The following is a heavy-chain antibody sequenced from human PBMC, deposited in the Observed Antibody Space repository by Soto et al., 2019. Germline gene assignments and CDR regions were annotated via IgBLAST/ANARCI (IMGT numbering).Heavy chain of an antibody. J-gene: IGHJ4*01. CDR1: GGTFSSYA. CDR2: IIPIFGTA. D-gene: IGHD3-9*01. V-gene: IGHV1-69*06. CDR3: ARDDTPNYDILTGYYRWGAFDY. Sequence: SVKVSCKASGGTFSSYAISWVRQAPGQGLEWMGGIIPIFGTANYAQKFQGRVTITADRSTSTAYMELSSLRSEDTAVYYCARDDTPNYDILTGYYRWGAFDYWGHGTLATVSS.